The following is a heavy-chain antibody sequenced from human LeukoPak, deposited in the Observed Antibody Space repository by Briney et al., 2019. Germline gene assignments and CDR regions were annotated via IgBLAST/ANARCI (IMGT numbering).Heavy chain of an antibody. CDR1: GFTFSSYA. D-gene: IGHD3-22*01. V-gene: IGHV3-30-3*01. J-gene: IGHJ6*02. Sequence: SLRLSCAASGFTFSSYAMHWVRQAPGKGLEWVAVISYDGSNKYYADSVKGRFTISRDNSKNTLYLQMNSLRAEDTAVYYCARDLYDRYKGVYYYYGMDVWGQGTTVTVSS. CDR3: ARDLYDRYKGVYYYYGMDV. CDR2: ISYDGSNK.